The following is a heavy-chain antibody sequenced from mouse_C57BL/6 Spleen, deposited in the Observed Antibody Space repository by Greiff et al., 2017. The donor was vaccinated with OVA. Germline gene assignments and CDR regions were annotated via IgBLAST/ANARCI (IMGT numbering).Heavy chain of an antibody. Sequence: VQLQQPGAELVKPGASVKLSCKASGYTFTSYWITWVKQRPGQGLEWIGDIYPGSGSTNYNEKFKSKATLTVDTSSSTAYMQLSSLTSEDSAVYYCARKGGYDYGAWFAYWGQGTLVTVSA. J-gene: IGHJ3*01. D-gene: IGHD2-4*01. V-gene: IGHV1-55*01. CDR3: ARKGGYDYGAWFAY. CDR1: GYTFTSYW. CDR2: IYPGSGST.